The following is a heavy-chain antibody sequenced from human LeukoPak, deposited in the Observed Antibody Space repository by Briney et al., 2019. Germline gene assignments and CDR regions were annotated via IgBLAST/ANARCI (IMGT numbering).Heavy chain of an antibody. D-gene: IGHD3-16*02. CDR1: GGTFSSYA. Sequence: ASVKVSCKASGGTFSSYAISWVRQAPGQGLEWMGGIIPIFGTANYAQKFQGRVTTTADESTSTAYMELSSLRSEDTAVYYCALRLGELSLGDYWGQGTLVTVSS. CDR2: IIPIFGTA. V-gene: IGHV1-69*13. CDR3: ALRLGELSLGDY. J-gene: IGHJ4*02.